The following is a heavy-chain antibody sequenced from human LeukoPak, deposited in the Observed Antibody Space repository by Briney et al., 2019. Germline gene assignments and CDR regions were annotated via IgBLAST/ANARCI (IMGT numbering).Heavy chain of an antibody. Sequence: GGSLRVSCAASGFTFSSYAMSWVRQAPGKGLEWVSAISGSGGSTYYADSVKGRFTISRDNSKNTLYLQMNSLRAEDTAVYYCAKVSSYCSSTSCYPDYWGQGTLVTVSS. J-gene: IGHJ4*02. D-gene: IGHD2-2*01. CDR1: GFTFSSYA. CDR2: ISGSGGST. V-gene: IGHV3-23*01. CDR3: AKVSSYCSSTSCYPDY.